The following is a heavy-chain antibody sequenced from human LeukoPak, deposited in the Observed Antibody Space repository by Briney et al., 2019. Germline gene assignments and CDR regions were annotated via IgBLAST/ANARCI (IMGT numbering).Heavy chain of an antibody. V-gene: IGHV3-23*01. CDR1: GVSGVTFSNYA. Sequence: PGGSLRLSCAASGVSGVTFSNYALNWVRQAPGKGLEWVSDISGSGHTTNYADSVKGRLSISRDNSKTTLYLQMSSLRVEDTAVYYCVEGIFDYWGQGTLVTVSS. CDR3: VEGIFDY. D-gene: IGHD3-10*01. CDR2: ISGSGHTT. J-gene: IGHJ4*02.